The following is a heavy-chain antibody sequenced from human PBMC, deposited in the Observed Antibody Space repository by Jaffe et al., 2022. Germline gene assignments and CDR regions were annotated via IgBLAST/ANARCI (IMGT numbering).Heavy chain of an antibody. CDR2: IYPGDSDT. CDR3: ARPSKSITIFGVVIPYYFDY. Sequence: EVQLVQSGAEVKKPGESLKISCKGSGYSFTSYWIGWVRQMPGKGLEWMGIIYPGDSDTRYSPSFQGQVTISADKSISTAYLQWSSLKASDTAMYYCARPSKSITIFGVVIPYYFDYWGQGTLVTVSS. V-gene: IGHV5-51*03. D-gene: IGHD3-3*01. J-gene: IGHJ4*02. CDR1: GYSFTSYW.